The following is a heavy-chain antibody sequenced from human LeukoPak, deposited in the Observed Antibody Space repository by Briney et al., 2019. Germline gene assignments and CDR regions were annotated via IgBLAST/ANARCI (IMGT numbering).Heavy chain of an antibody. Sequence: SETLSLTCTVSGGSISSHYWSWIRQPPGKGLEWIGYIYYSGSTNYNPSLKSRVTISVDTSKNQFSLKLSPVTAADTAVYYCASYYYDSSRYFYFDYWGQGTLVTVSS. CDR2: IYYSGST. J-gene: IGHJ4*02. CDR3: ASYYYDSSRYFYFDY. CDR1: GGSISSHY. D-gene: IGHD3-22*01. V-gene: IGHV4-59*11.